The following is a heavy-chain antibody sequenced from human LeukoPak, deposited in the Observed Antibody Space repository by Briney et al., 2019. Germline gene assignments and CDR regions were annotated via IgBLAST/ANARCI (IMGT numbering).Heavy chain of an antibody. D-gene: IGHD6-19*01. V-gene: IGHV4-34*01. CDR1: VGSFSGYY. CDR3: ARHRIAVAGRSYFDY. Sequence: SETLSLTCAVYVGSFSGYYWSWIRKPPGKGLNWIGEINHSGSTNYNPSLKSRVTISVDTSKNHFSLKLSSVTAADTAVYYCARHRIAVAGRSYFDYWGQGTLVTVSS. J-gene: IGHJ4*02. CDR2: INHSGST.